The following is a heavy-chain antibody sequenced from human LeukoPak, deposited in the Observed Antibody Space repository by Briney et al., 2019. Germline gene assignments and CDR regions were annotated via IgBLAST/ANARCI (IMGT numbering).Heavy chain of an antibody. CDR3: ATVITPGYFDY. D-gene: IGHD4-23*01. CDR2: VYYSGNT. J-gene: IGHJ4*02. Sequence: PSETLSLTCTVSGGSISSSSYYWGWIRQPPGKGLEWIGSVYYSGNTYYNPSLKSRVTISVDTSKNQFPLKLSSVTAADTAVYYCATVITPGYFDYWGQGTLVTVSS. V-gene: IGHV4-39*01. CDR1: GGSISSSSYY.